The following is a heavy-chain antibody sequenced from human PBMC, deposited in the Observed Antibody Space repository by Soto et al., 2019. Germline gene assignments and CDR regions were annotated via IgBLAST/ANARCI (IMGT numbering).Heavy chain of an antibody. D-gene: IGHD1-7*01. Sequence: GGSLSLCWAAAGCTFSGYGRHWVRPATGKGLEWVSAIGTAGDTYYPGSVKGRFTISRENAKNSLYLQLNSLRAEDTAVYYCARGRRTTDYYGLDVRGQGTTVTVSS. CDR1: GCTFSGYG. V-gene: IGHV3-13*01. CDR2: IGTAGDT. CDR3: ARGRRTTDYYGLDV. J-gene: IGHJ6*02.